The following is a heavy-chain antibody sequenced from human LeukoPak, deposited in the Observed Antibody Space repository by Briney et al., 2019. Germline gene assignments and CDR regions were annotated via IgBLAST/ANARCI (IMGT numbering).Heavy chain of an antibody. D-gene: IGHD3-3*01. CDR1: GGSFSGYY. CDR2: INHSGST. V-gene: IGHV4-34*01. CDR3: ARGMGFWSGYVVY. Sequence: SETLSLTCAVYGGSFSGYYWSWIRQPPGKGLEWIGEINHSGSTNYNPSLKSRVTISVDTSKNRFSLKLSSVTAADTAVYCCARGMGFWSGYVVYWGQGTLVTVSS. J-gene: IGHJ4*02.